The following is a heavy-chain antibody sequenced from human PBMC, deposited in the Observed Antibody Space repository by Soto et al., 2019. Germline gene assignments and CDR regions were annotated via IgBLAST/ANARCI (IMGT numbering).Heavy chain of an antibody. J-gene: IGHJ4*02. CDR2: IGYDGSLE. Sequence: QVQLVESGGGVAQPGRSPRVSCAASGFTFSGYAMHWVRQAPGKGLEWVAIIGYDGSLESYAESVKGRFTISRDNSNNTLFLLMNSLRPEDTAVYYCAREHYDSSGYYRIDSWGQGTLVTVSS. CDR1: GFTFSGYA. V-gene: IGHV3-30-3*01. D-gene: IGHD3-22*01. CDR3: AREHYDSSGYYRIDS.